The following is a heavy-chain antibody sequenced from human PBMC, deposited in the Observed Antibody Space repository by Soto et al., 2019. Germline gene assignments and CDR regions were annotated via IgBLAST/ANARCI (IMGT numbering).Heavy chain of an antibody. CDR3: ARAPVVPAAEESDY. CDR1: GYTFTSYG. J-gene: IGHJ4*02. CDR2: ISAYNGNT. V-gene: IGHV1-18*01. D-gene: IGHD2-2*01. Sequence: ASVKVSCKDSGYTFTSYGISWVRQATGQGLEWMGWISAYNGNTNYAQKLQGRVTMTTDTSTSTAYMELRSLRSDDTAVYYCARAPVVPAAEESDYWGQGTLVTVSS.